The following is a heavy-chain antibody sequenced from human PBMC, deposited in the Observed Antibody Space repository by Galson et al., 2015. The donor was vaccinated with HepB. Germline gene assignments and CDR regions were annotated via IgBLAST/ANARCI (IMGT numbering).Heavy chain of an antibody. V-gene: IGHV7-4-1*02. CDR2: INTNTGNP. J-gene: IGHJ3*02. Sequence: SVKVSCKASGYTFTSYAMNWVRQAPGQGLEWMGWINTNTGNPTYAQGFTGRFVFSLDTSVSTAYLQISSLKAEDTAVYYCAVYCGGDCSHDAFDIWGQGTMVTVSS. D-gene: IGHD2-21*02. CDR3: AVYCGGDCSHDAFDI. CDR1: GYTFTSYA.